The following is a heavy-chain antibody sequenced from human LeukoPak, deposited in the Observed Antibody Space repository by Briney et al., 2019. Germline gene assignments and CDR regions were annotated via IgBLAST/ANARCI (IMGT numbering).Heavy chain of an antibody. V-gene: IGHV3-30*04. CDR3: ARVPLGYSGYDYEEDANY. Sequence: PGGSLRLSCAASGFTFSSYAMHWVRQAPGKGLEWVAVISYDGSNKYYADSVKGRFTISRDNSKNTLYLQMNSLRAEDTAVYYCARVPLGYSGYDYEEDANYWGQGTLVTVSS. CDR2: ISYDGSNK. D-gene: IGHD5-12*01. J-gene: IGHJ4*02. CDR1: GFTFSSYA.